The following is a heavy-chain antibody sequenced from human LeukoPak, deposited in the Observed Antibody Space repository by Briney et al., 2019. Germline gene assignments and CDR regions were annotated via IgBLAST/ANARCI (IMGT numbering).Heavy chain of an antibody. CDR1: GGSISSYY. CDR2: IYTSGST. J-gene: IGHJ3*02. CDR3: ARDGRYYDSSGYLEAFDI. Sequence: SETLSLTCTVSGGSISSYYWSWIRQPAGKGLEWIGRIYTSGSTNYNPSLKSRVTMSVDTSKNQFSLKLSSVTAADTAVYYCARDGRYYDSSGYLEAFDIWGQGTIVTVSS. V-gene: IGHV4-4*07. D-gene: IGHD3-22*01.